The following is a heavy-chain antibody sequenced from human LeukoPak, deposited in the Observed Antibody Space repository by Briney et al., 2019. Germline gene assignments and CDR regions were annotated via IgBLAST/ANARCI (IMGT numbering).Heavy chain of an antibody. D-gene: IGHD3-22*01. CDR2: IRSSSSYI. V-gene: IGHV3-21*01. CDR1: GFTFSSYS. CDR3: ARVWGSSGDYSHEAFDI. Sequence: GGSLRLSCAASGFTFSSYSMNWVRQAPGKGLEGVSSIRSSSSYIYYADSVKGRFTISRDNAKKSLYLQMNSLRAEDTAVYYCARVWGSSGDYSHEAFDIWGQGTMVTVSS. J-gene: IGHJ3*02.